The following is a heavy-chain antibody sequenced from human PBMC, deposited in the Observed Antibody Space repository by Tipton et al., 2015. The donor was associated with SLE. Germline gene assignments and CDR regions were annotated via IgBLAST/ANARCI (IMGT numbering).Heavy chain of an antibody. V-gene: IGHV4-61*02. CDR1: GVSISSGSYY. D-gene: IGHD3-3*01. CDR3: ARLEDPFGIFGVPKGWFDP. Sequence: TLSLTCTVSGVSISSGSYYWTWIRQPAGKGLEWIGRIYSKGSTNSNPSLKSRVTISLDTSKNQFSLKLTSVTAADTAVYYCARLEDPFGIFGVPKGWFDPWGQGTLVTVSS. CDR2: IYSKGST. J-gene: IGHJ5*02.